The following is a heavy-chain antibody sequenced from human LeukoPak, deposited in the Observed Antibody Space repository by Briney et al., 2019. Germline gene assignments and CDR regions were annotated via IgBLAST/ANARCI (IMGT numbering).Heavy chain of an antibody. J-gene: IGHJ4*02. CDR2: IYYSGST. CDR1: GGSLSSGSYY. V-gene: IGHV4-39*07. D-gene: IGHD5-18*01. Sequence: SQTLSLTCTVSGGSLSSGSYYWGWIREPPGRGLEWIGSIYYSGSTYYNPSLKSRVTISVDTSKTQFSLKLSSVSAADTAVYYCARDSSYGPVDYWGQGTLVTVSS. CDR3: ARDSSYGPVDY.